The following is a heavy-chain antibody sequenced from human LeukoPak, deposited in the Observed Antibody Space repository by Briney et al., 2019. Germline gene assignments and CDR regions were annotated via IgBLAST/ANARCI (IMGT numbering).Heavy chain of an antibody. J-gene: IGHJ6*03. Sequence: GGSLRLSCAASGFTFSSYWMSWVRQAPGKGLEWVANIKQDGSEKYYVDSVKGRFTISRDNAKNSLYLQMNSLRAEDTAVYYCARDPSGIAAAAPYYYYMDVWGKGTTVTVSS. D-gene: IGHD6-13*01. CDR1: GFTFSSYW. CDR2: IKQDGSEK. V-gene: IGHV3-7*01. CDR3: ARDPSGIAAAAPYYYYMDV.